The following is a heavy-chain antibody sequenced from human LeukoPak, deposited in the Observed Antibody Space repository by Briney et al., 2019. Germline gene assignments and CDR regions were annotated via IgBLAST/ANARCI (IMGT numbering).Heavy chain of an antibody. CDR3: TRDGGSFCDFDH. Sequence: PGGSLGLSCVASGFSFRNYAIPWVRQAPGKGLEYVSVINTDGRITYYADSVKGRFTISRDNSKNTVYLQVGSLRGEDMAVYYCTRDGGSFCDFDHWGQGALVTVSS. V-gene: IGHV3-64*02. CDR1: GFSFRNYA. D-gene: IGHD1-26*01. J-gene: IGHJ4*02. CDR2: INTDGRIT.